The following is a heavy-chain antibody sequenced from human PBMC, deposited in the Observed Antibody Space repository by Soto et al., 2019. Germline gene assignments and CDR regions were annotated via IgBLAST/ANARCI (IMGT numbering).Heavy chain of an antibody. CDR3: ARQKWLVEYYFDY. CDR1: GGSISSYY. J-gene: IGHJ4*02. V-gene: IGHV4-59*08. Sequence: SLTCTVSGGSISSYYWSWIRQPPGKGLEWIGYIYYSGSTNYNPSLKSRVTISVDTSKNQFSLKLSSVTAADTAVYYCARQKWLVEYYFDYWGQGTLVTVSS. D-gene: IGHD6-19*01. CDR2: IYYSGST.